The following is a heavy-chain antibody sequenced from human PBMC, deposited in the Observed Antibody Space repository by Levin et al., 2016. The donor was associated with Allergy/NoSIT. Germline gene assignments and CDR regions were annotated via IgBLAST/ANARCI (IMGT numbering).Heavy chain of an antibody. CDR3: ARGSSSWYNIDY. J-gene: IGHJ4*02. V-gene: IGHV4-39*01. Sequence: WIRQPPGKGLEWIANIYYNGNTYYNPSLKSRVTISVDTSKNQFSLKLNSVTAADTAVYYCARGSSSWYNIDYWGQGTLVTVSS. CDR2: IYYNGNT. D-gene: IGHD6-13*01.